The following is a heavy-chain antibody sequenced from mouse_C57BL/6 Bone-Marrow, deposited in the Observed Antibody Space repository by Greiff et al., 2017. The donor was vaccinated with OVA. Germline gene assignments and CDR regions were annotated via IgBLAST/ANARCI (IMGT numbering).Heavy chain of an antibody. Sequence: QVQLQQPGTELVKPGASVKLSCKASGYTFTSYWMHWVKQRPGQGLEWIGNINPSNGGTNYNEKFKSKATLTVDKSSSTAYMQLSSLTSEDSAVYYCAREGVTTVVDWYFDVWGTGTTVTVCS. CDR1: GYTFTSYW. D-gene: IGHD1-1*01. J-gene: IGHJ1*03. CDR3: AREGVTTVVDWYFDV. CDR2: INPSNGGT. V-gene: IGHV1-53*01.